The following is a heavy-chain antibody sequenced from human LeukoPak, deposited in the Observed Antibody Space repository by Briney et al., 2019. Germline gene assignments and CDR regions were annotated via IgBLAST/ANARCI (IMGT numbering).Heavy chain of an antibody. V-gene: IGHV1-46*01. CDR3: ARELKQTIRLLEWFPSDYYYYGMDV. CDR1: GYTFTSYY. Sequence: ASVKVSCKASGYTFTSYYMHWVRQAPGQGLEWMGIINPSGGSTSYAQKFQGRVTMTRDTSTSTVYMELSSLRSEDTAVYYCARELKQTIRLLEWFPSDYYYYGMDVWGQGTTVTVSS. CDR2: INPSGGST. D-gene: IGHD3-3*01. J-gene: IGHJ6*02.